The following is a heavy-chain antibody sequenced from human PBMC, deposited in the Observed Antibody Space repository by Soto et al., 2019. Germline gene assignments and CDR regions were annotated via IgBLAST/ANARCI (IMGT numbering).Heavy chain of an antibody. CDR1: GFTFSSYG. V-gene: IGHV3-30*18. J-gene: IGHJ4*02. D-gene: IGHD3-3*01. Sequence: QVQLVESGGGVVQPGRSLRLSCAASGFTFSSYGMHWVRQAPGKGLEWVAVISYDGSNKYYADSVKGRFTISRDNSKNTLYRQMNSLRAEDTAVYYCAKAWGFLEWLPHFDYWGQGTLVTVSS. CDR2: ISYDGSNK. CDR3: AKAWGFLEWLPHFDY.